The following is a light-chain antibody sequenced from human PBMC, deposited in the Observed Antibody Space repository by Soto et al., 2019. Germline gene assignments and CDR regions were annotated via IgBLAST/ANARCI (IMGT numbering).Light chain of an antibody. CDR2: GTS. J-gene: IGKJ2*01. CDR1: QTVSTTY. Sequence: IVLTQSPGTLSLSPGQRATLSCRASQTVSTTYLAWYLQKPGQAPRLLIYGTSTRATGVPDRFSGSGSVTDFTLNISILEPEDFAVYYCQQYGNSPRYTFGQGTKLEIK. V-gene: IGKV3-20*01. CDR3: QQYGNSPRYT.